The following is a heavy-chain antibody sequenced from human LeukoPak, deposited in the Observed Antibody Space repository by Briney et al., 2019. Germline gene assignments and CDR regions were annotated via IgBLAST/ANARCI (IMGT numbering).Heavy chain of an antibody. V-gene: IGHV4-4*07. J-gene: IGHJ4*02. Sequence: PSETLSLTCTVSGGSISSYFWTWIRQPAGKGLEWIGHMYTSGSSNYNPSLKGRVTTSLDTSKNQFSLNLSSVTAADTAVYYCVRDSTVTTRALDYWGQGNPVTVSS. D-gene: IGHD4-17*01. CDR1: GGSISSYF. CDR2: MYTSGSS. CDR3: VRDSTVTTRALDY.